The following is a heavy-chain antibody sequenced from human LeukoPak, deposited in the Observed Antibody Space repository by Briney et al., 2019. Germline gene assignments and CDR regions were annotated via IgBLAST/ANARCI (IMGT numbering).Heavy chain of an antibody. D-gene: IGHD4-23*01. Sequence: GGALTLSYAASGFTLSSYAMRWVRQAPGKGREWLSAISGYGGSTYYAHHAEGRFTISRDNYKNTLYLQMNGLRAGDTAVYYCARARYGGNYYFDFWGQGTLVTVSS. V-gene: IGHV3-23*01. CDR1: GFTLSSYA. J-gene: IGHJ4*02. CDR2: ISGYGGST. CDR3: ARARYGGNYYFDF.